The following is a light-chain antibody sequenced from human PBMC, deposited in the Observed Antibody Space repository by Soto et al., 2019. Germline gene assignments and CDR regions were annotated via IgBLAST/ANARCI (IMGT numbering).Light chain of an antibody. Sequence: EIVLTQSPATLSLSRGERATLSCRASQSVSSYLGWYQQRPGQAPRLLIYDASNRATGIPARFSGSGSGTDFTLTISSLEPEAFAVYYCHQRGNWPRTFGQGTKVEIK. CDR2: DAS. V-gene: IGKV3-11*01. CDR1: QSVSSY. CDR3: HQRGNWPRT. J-gene: IGKJ1*01.